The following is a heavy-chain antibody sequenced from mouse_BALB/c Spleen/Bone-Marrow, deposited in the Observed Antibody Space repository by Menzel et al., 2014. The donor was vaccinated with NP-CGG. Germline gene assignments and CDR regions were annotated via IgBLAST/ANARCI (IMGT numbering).Heavy chain of an antibody. CDR1: GFTFTDYY. Sequence: EVMLVESGGGLVQPGGSLGLSCATSGFTFTDYYMNCVRQPPGKALEWLGFIRNKANGYTTEYSASVKGRFTISRDNSQNSLYLQMNALRTEDSAAYCCARDKGSVFFDYRGQCTTRTVSS. D-gene: IGHD1-3*01. CDR3: ARDKGSVFFDY. V-gene: IGHV7-3*02. J-gene: IGHJ2*01. CDR2: IRNKANGYTT.